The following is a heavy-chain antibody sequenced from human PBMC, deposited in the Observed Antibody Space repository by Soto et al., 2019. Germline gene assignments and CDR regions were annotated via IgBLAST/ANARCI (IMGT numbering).Heavy chain of an antibody. J-gene: IGHJ4*02. D-gene: IGHD6-6*01. CDR2: IRNKGNNYAT. CDR1: GFTFSDSA. Sequence: PGGSLRLSCAASGFTFSDSAMHWVRQASGKGLEWVGRIRNKGNNYATAYTASVKGRFTISRDDSKNTVYLQMNSLRAEDTAVYYCAKSLVARPYDYWGQGTLVTVSS. V-gene: IGHV3-73*01. CDR3: AKSLVARPYDY.